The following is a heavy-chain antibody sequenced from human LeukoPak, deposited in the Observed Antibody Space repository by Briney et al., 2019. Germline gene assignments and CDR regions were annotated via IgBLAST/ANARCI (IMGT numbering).Heavy chain of an antibody. V-gene: IGHV4-59*01. J-gene: IGHJ4*02. Sequence: SETLSLTCTVSGDSITRNYWSWIRQPPGKGLEWIGYIYHSGTTNYNPSLQSRVTMSMDKSKNQFSLKLNSATAADTAVYYCAGEGGQMTRKFYFDYWGQGTLVSVSS. CDR1: GDSITRNY. CDR3: AGEGGQMTRKFYFDY. D-gene: IGHD3-16*01. CDR2: IYHSGTT.